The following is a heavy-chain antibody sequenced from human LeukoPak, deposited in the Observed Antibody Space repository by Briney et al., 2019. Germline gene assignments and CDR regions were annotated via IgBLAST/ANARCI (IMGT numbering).Heavy chain of an antibody. CDR2: IIPIFGTA. V-gene: IGHV1-69*13. Sequence: GASVTVSCMASGGTFSSYAISWVRQAPGQGLEWMGGIIPIFGTANYAQKFQGRVTITADESTSTAYMELSSLRSEDTAVYYCAKEDSGEPNDAFDIWGQGTMVTVSS. CDR3: AKEDSGEPNDAFDI. CDR1: GGTFSSYA. J-gene: IGHJ3*02. D-gene: IGHD1-14*01.